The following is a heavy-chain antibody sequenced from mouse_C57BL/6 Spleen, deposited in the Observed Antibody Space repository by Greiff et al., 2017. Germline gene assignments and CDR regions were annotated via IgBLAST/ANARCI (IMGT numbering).Heavy chain of an antibody. CDR2: IDPEDGDT. D-gene: IGHD2-14*01. Sequence: EVQLQQSGAELVRPGASVKLSCTASGFNIKDYYMHWVKQRPEQGLEWIGRIDPEDGDTEYAPKFQGKATMTADTSSNTAYLQLSSLTSEDTAVXYSTTEYYRRDYSVMESWGEEDSETASS. CDR3: TTEYYRRDYSVMES. J-gene: IGHJ4*01. V-gene: IGHV14-1*01. CDR1: GFNIKDYY.